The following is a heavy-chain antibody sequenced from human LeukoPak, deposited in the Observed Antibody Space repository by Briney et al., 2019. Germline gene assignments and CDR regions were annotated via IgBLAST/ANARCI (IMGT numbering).Heavy chain of an antibody. D-gene: IGHD3-10*01. J-gene: IGHJ5*02. V-gene: IGHV3-66*01. CDR2: IYSGGST. CDR3: ARDPVRVVRGVNHDWFDP. CDR1: GFTVSSNY. Sequence: GGSLRLSCAASGFTVSSNYMSWVRQPPGKGLEWVSVIYSGGSTYYADSVKGRFTISRDNSKNTLYLQMNSLRAEVTAVYYCARDPVRVVRGVNHDWFDPWGQGTLVTVSS.